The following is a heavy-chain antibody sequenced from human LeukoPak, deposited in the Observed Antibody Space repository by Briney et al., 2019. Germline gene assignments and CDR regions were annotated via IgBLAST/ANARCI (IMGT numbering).Heavy chain of an antibody. CDR3: ARVPMVRGVISLYYFDY. J-gene: IGHJ4*02. CDR1: GFTFSSYW. D-gene: IGHD3-10*01. V-gene: IGHV3-7*01. Sequence: GGFLRLSCAASGFTFSSYWMSWVRQAPGKGLEWVANIKQDGSEKYYVDSVKGRFTISRANAKNSLYLQMNSLRAEDTAVYYCARVPMVRGVISLYYFDYWGQGTLVTVSS. CDR2: IKQDGSEK.